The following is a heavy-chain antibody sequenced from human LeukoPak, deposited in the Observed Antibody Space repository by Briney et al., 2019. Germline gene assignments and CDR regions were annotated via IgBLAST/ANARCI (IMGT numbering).Heavy chain of an antibody. CDR2: ISGSGGST. Sequence: GGSLRLSCAASGFTFRSYAMSWVRQAPGKGLEWVSAISGSGGSTYYADSVKGRFTISRDNSKNTLYLQMNSLRAEDTAVYYCAKDTKVRGAFDIWGQGTMVTVSS. J-gene: IGHJ3*02. CDR3: AKDTKVRGAFDI. D-gene: IGHD4/OR15-4a*01. V-gene: IGHV3-23*01. CDR1: GFTFRSYA.